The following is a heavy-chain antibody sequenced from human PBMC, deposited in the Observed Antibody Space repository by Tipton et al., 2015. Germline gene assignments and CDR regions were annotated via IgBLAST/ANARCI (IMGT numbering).Heavy chain of an antibody. Sequence: GSLRLSCAASGFSFSNYAMTWVRQAPGKGLEWVSSMTDSGSRTYYADSVKGRFTISRDNSKNTLYLQINSLRAEDTAVYYCAKGGLGILGLDQWGQGTLVTVSS. CDR1: GFSFSNYA. J-gene: IGHJ4*02. D-gene: IGHD2/OR15-2a*01. CDR2: MTDSGSRT. V-gene: IGHV3-23*01. CDR3: AKGGLGILGLDQ.